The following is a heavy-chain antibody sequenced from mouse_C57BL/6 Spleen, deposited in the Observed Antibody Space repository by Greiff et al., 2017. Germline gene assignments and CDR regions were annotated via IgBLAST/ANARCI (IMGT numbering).Heavy chain of an antibody. D-gene: IGHD2-5*01. CDR3: TTYYSNYFLDY. CDR1: GYTFTSYW. CDR2: IYPGNSDT. J-gene: IGHJ2*01. V-gene: IGHV1-5*01. Sequence: EVQLQQSGTVLARPGASVKMSCKTSGYTFTSYWMHWVKQRPGQGLEWIGAIYPGNSDTSYNQTFKGKAKLTAVTSASTAYMELSSLTNEDSAVYYCTTYYSNYFLDYWGQGTTLTVSS.